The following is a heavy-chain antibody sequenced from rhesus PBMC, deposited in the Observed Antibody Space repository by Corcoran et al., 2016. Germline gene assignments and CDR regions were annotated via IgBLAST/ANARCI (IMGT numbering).Heavy chain of an antibody. V-gene: IGHV4-80*01. CDR2: FIGHGGST. D-gene: IGHD2-2*01. CDR1: VPSFSILW. Sequence: QVQRQESGPGLVKPSGSLSLTCTVSVPSFSILWWTCIRHLPRKAWVMSGVFIGHGGSTNSNPSIKSLFTISKDASTNQFSLKLSSVTAADTAVYYCARMRRGYCTSTTCYGDAFDFWGQGLRVTVSS. CDR3: ARMRRGYCTSTTCYGDAFDF. J-gene: IGHJ3*01.